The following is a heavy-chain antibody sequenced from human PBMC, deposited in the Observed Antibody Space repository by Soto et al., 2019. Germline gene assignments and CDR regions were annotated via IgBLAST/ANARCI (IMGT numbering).Heavy chain of an antibody. CDR2: ISGSGGST. CDR3: AKIPMIVVVVPYYFDY. CDR1: GFTFSSYA. Sequence: GGSLRLSCAASGFTFSSYAMSWVRQAPGKGLEWVSAISGSGGSTYYADSVKGRFTISGDNSKNTLYLQMNSLRAEDTAVYYCAKIPMIVVVVPYYFDYWGQGTLVTVPQ. D-gene: IGHD3-22*01. J-gene: IGHJ4*02. V-gene: IGHV3-23*01.